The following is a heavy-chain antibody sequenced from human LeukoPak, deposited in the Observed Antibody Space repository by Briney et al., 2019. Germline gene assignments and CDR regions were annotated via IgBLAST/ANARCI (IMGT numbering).Heavy chain of an antibody. CDR2: IKQDGSDK. J-gene: IGHJ4*02. D-gene: IGHD6-19*01. Sequence: GGSLRLSCAASGFTFRSYWMSWVRQAPGKGLEWVANIKQDGSDKYYVDSVKGRFTISRDNAKNSLYLQMNGMRVEDTAVYYCARGGGWPFENWGQGTLVTVSS. CDR1: GFTFRSYW. CDR3: ARGGGWPFEN. V-gene: IGHV3-7*01.